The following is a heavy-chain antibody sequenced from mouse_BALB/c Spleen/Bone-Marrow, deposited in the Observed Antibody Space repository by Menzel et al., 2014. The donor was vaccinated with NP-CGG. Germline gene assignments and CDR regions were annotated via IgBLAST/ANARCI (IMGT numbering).Heavy chain of an antibody. J-gene: IGHJ2*01. CDR3: ARRGNRLTHYFDY. D-gene: IGHD2-1*01. Sequence: EVKLMESGPDLVKPSQSLSLTCTVTGYSITSGYSWHWIRQFPGNKLEWMGYIQYSGNTNYNPSLKSRISITRDTSKNQFFLQLNSLTTEDTATYYCARRGNRLTHYFDYWGQGTTLTVSS. V-gene: IGHV3-1*02. CDR1: GYSITSGYS. CDR2: IQYSGNT.